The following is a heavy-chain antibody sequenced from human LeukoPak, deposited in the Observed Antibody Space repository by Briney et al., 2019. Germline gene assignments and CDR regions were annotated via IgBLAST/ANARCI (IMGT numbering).Heavy chain of an antibody. Sequence: SETLSLTCAVYGGSFSGYYWSWIRQPPGKGLEWIGEINHSRSTNYNPSLKSRVTISVDTSKNQFSLKLSSVTAADTAVYYCADGSGKARFDYWGQGTLVTVSS. V-gene: IGHV4-34*01. J-gene: IGHJ4*02. CDR1: GGSFSGYY. CDR2: INHSRST. CDR3: ADGSGKARFDY. D-gene: IGHD3-10*01.